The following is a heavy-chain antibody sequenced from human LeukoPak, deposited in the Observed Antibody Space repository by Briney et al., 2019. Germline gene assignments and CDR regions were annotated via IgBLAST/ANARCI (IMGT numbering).Heavy chain of an antibody. V-gene: IGHV4-38-2*01. D-gene: IGHD3-10*01. CDR3: ARVRHYYGSGSYSGWFDP. CDR1: GYSISSGYY. Sequence: ASETLSLTCAVSGYSISSGYYWGWIRQPPGKGLEWIGSIYHSGSTYYNPSLKSRVTILVDTSKNQFSLKLSSVTAADTAVYHCARVRHYYGSGSYSGWFDPWGQGTLVTVSS. CDR2: IYHSGST. J-gene: IGHJ5*02.